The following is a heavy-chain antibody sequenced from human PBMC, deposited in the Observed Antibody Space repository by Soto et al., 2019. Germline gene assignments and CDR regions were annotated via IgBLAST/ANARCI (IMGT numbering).Heavy chain of an antibody. CDR1: GFTFSSYE. CDR2: ISSSGSTI. V-gene: IGHV3-48*03. J-gene: IGHJ6*02. CDR3: ARDLPGITIFGVPYYYYYGMDV. D-gene: IGHD3-3*01. Sequence: EVQLVESGGGLVQPGGSLRLSCAASGFTFSSYEMNWVRQAPGKGLEWVSYISSSGSTIYYADSVKGRFTISRDNAKNSLYLQMNSLRAEDTAVCYCARDLPGITIFGVPYYYYYGMDVWGQGTTVTVSS.